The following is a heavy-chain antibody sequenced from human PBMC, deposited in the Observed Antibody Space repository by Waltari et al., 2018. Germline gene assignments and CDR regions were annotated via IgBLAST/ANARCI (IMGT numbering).Heavy chain of an antibody. V-gene: IGHV3-30-3*01. Sequence: QVQLVESGGGVVQPGRSLRLSCAASGFTFSSYAMHWVRQAPGKGLEWVAVISYDGSNKYYADSVKGRFTISRDNSKNTLYLQMNSLRAEDTAVDYCARGPSSSPSNFDYWGQGTLVTVSS. D-gene: IGHD6-6*01. CDR3: ARGPSSSPSNFDY. CDR2: ISYDGSNK. J-gene: IGHJ4*02. CDR1: GFTFSSYA.